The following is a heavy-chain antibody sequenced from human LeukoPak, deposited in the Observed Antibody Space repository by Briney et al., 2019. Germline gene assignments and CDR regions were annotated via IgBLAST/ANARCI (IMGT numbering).Heavy chain of an antibody. Sequence: GASVKVSCKASGGTFSSYAISWVRQAPGQGLEWMGWINPNSGGTNYAQKFQGWVTMTRDTSISTAYMELSRLRSDDTAVYYCARVGFSSSWTEYFQHWGQGTLVTVSS. V-gene: IGHV1-2*04. D-gene: IGHD6-13*01. J-gene: IGHJ1*01. CDR1: GGTFSSYA. CDR3: ARVGFSSSWTEYFQH. CDR2: INPNSGGT.